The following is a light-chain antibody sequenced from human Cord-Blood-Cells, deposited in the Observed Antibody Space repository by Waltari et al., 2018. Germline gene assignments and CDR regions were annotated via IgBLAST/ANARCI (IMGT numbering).Light chain of an antibody. CDR3: SSYTSSSTVV. J-gene: IGLJ2*01. CDR1: SSDVGGYNY. CDR2: DVS. Sequence: QSALTPPASVSGSPGQSITISCTGTSSDVGGYNYVSWYQQNPGKAPKLMIYDVSNLPSGVSNRFSGSKSGNTGSLTISGLQAEDEADYYCSSYTSSSTVVFGGGTKLTVL. V-gene: IGLV2-14*01.